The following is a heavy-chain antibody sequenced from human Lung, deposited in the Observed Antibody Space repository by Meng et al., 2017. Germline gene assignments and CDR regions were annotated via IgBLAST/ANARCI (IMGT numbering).Heavy chain of an antibody. Sequence: QGQLQQWGAGLLKPSGTLSLTCVVSGGPFSDYYWSWIRQPPGKGLEWIGEINHSGGTNYNPSLESRATISVDTSQNNLSLKLSSVTAADSAVYYCARGPTTMAHDFDYWGQGTLVTVSS. D-gene: IGHD4-11*01. V-gene: IGHV4-34*01. CDR1: GGPFSDYY. CDR3: ARGPTTMAHDFDY. CDR2: INHSGGT. J-gene: IGHJ4*02.